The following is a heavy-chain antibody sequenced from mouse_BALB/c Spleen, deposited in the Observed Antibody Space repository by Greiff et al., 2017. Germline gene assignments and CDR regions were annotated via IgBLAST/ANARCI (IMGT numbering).Heavy chain of an antibody. V-gene: IGHV5-4*02. CDR2: ISDGGSYT. CDR3: ARDQTTATRYYAMDY. D-gene: IGHD1-2*01. J-gene: IGHJ4*01. CDR1: GFTFSDYY. Sequence: EVKVVESGGGLVKPGGSLKLSCAASGFTFSDYYMYWVRQTPEKRLEWVATISDGGSYTYYPDSVKGRFTISRDNAKNNLYLQMSSLKSEDTAMYYCARDQTTATRYYAMDYWGQGTSVTVSS.